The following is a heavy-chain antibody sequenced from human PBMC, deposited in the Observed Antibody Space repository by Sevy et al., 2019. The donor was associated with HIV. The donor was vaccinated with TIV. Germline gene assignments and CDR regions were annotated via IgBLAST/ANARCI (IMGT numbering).Heavy chain of an antibody. CDR2: ISSSGKSI. D-gene: IGHD5-12*01. CDR1: GFAFSSYE. Sequence: GGSLRLSCAASGFAFSSYEMNWVRQAPGKGLEWVSYISSSGKSISYADSVKGRFTISRDNAKNSLYLQMNSLRAEDTAVYYCAGDLPPSATIVAHFDYWGQGILVTVSS. J-gene: IGHJ4*02. V-gene: IGHV3-48*03. CDR3: AGDLPPSATIVAHFDY.